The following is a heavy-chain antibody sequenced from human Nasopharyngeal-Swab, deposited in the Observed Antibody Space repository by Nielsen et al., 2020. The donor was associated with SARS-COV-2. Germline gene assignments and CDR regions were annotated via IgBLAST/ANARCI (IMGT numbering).Heavy chain of an antibody. Sequence: GSLRLSCTVSGGSISSSSYYWGWIRQPPGKGLEWIGIIYYSGSTYYNPSLKSRVTISVDTSKNQFSLKLSSVTAADTAVYYCARGRGVDYGSGSKLTVFDYWGQGTLVTVSS. D-gene: IGHD3-10*01. CDR3: ARGRGVDYGSGSKLTVFDY. J-gene: IGHJ4*02. CDR2: IYYSGST. V-gene: IGHV4-39*07. CDR1: GGSISSSSYY.